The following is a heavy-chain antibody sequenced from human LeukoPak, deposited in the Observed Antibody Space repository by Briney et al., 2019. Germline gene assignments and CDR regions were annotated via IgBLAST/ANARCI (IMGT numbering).Heavy chain of an antibody. J-gene: IGHJ6*03. CDR3: ARASKEARITIFGVAPGDYYYMDV. D-gene: IGHD3-3*01. CDR1: GGSFSGYY. Sequence: PSETLSLTCAVDGGSFSGYYWSWIRQPPGKGLEWIGEINHSGSTNYKPSLKSRVTISVDTSKNQFSLKLSSVTAADTAVYYCARASKEARITIFGVAPGDYYYMDVWGKGTTVIVSS. V-gene: IGHV4-34*01. CDR2: INHSGST.